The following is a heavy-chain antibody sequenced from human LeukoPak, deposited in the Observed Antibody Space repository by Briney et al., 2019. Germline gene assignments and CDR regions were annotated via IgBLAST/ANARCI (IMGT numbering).Heavy chain of an antibody. V-gene: IGHV3-74*01. Sequence: GGSLRLSCAASGFTFSSYWMHWVRQAPGKGPVWVSRINNDGSGTTYADSVKGRFTISRDDAKNTLYLQMNSLRAEDTAVYYCAREATFYGFDPWGQGTLVTVSS. CDR2: INNDGSGT. J-gene: IGHJ5*02. CDR1: GFTFSSYW. CDR3: AREATFYGFDP. D-gene: IGHD3-3*02.